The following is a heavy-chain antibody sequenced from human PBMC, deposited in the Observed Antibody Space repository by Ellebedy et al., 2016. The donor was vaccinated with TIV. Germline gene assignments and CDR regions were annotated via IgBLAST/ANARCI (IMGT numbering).Heavy chain of an antibody. CDR1: GYTFTSYG. CDR3: ARDPIAVAGTEGNY. J-gene: IGHJ4*02. D-gene: IGHD6-19*01. V-gene: IGHV1-18*01. Sequence: ASVKVSXKASGYTFTSYGISWVRQAPGQGLEWMGWISAYNGNTNYAQKLQGRVTMTTDTSTSTAYMELRSLRSDDTAVYYCARDPIAVAGTEGNYWGQGTLVTVSS. CDR2: ISAYNGNT.